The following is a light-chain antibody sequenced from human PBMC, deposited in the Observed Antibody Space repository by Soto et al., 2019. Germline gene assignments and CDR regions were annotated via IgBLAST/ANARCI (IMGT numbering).Light chain of an antibody. Sequence: QSALTQPASVPGSPGQSITISCTGTSSDVGGYNYVSWYQQHPGKAPKLMIYDVSNRPSVISNRFSGSKSGNTASLTIFGLQAEDEADYYCTSYTSSSTVLFGGGTKLTVL. J-gene: IGLJ3*02. CDR2: DVS. CDR3: TSYTSSSTVL. V-gene: IGLV2-14*01. CDR1: SSDVGGYNY.